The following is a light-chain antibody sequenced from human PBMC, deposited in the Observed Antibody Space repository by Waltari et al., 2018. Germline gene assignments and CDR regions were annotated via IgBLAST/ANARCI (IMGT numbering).Light chain of an antibody. V-gene: IGKV3-20*01. J-gene: IGKJ1*01. CDR2: DAS. Sequence: EIVLTQSPGTLSLSPGERATLSCRASQSVSSSYLAWYQQKPGQAPRLLIYDASSRATGIPDRFGGSGSGTDFTLTVSRLEPEDFAVYYCQQYGNSRTFGQGTKVEIK. CDR1: QSVSSSY. CDR3: QQYGNSRT.